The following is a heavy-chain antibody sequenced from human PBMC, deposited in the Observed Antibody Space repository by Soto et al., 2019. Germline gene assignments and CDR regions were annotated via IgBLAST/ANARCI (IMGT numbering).Heavy chain of an antibody. V-gene: IGHV3-23*01. CDR3: ATVPHDYGDYTWFDP. CDR1: GSTFSTYA. J-gene: IGHJ5*02. Sequence: EVQLLESGGGLVQPGGSLRHSCAASGSTFSTYAMGWVRQAPGKGLEWVSTISGSGSGGSTYYADSVKGRFTISRDYSKNMLYLQMNSLRAEDTAVYYCATVPHDYGDYTWFDPWGQGTLVTVSS. D-gene: IGHD4-17*01. CDR2: ISGSGSGGST.